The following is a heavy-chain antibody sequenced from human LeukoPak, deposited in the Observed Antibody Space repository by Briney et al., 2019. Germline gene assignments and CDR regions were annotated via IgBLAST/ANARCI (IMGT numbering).Heavy chain of an antibody. D-gene: IGHD6-19*01. Sequence: SVKVSCKASGGTFSSYAISWVRQAPGQGLEWMGGVIPIFGTANYAQKFQGRVTITADKSTSTAYMELSSLRSEDTAVYYCARAGGWYRNGYFDYWGQGTLVTVSS. V-gene: IGHV1-69*06. J-gene: IGHJ4*02. CDR1: GGTFSSYA. CDR2: VIPIFGTA. CDR3: ARAGGWYRNGYFDY.